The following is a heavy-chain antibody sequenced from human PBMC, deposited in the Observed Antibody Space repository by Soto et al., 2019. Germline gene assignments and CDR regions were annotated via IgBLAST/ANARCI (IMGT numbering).Heavy chain of an antibody. D-gene: IGHD3-10*01. CDR2: LYYSGNT. J-gene: IGHJ4*02. Sequence: SETLSLTCTVSGGSISSGDYYWSWIRQHPGKGLEWIGYLYYSGNTYYNPSLKSRVIISVDTSKNQFSLKLSSVTAADTAVYYCATTTGSGREGYFDYWGQRILVTVSS. V-gene: IGHV4-31*03. CDR1: GGSISSGDYY. CDR3: ATTTGSGREGYFDY.